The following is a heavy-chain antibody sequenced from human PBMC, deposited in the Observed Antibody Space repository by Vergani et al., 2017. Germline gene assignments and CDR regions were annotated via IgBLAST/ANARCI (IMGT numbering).Heavy chain of an antibody. CDR3: ARDGCSSTSCYNARNWFDP. V-gene: IGHV1-2*02. J-gene: IGHJ5*02. Sequence: QVQLVQSGAEVKKPGASVKVSCKASGYTFTSYDINWVRQATGQGLEWMGWMNPNSGGTNYAQKLQGRVTMTRDTSISTAYMELSRLRSDDTAVYYCARDGCSSTSCYNARNWFDPWGQGTLVTVSS. D-gene: IGHD2-2*02. CDR1: GYTFTSYD. CDR2: MNPNSGGT.